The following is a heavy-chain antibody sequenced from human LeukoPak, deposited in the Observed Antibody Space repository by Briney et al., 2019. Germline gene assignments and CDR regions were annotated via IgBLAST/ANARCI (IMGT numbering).Heavy chain of an antibody. V-gene: IGHV3-15*01. CDR1: GFTFSYAW. J-gene: IGHJ4*02. D-gene: IGHD2-2*01. CDR2: IKSKIDGGTA. CDR3: VTNLDRTRNCRSNSCLD. Sequence: PGGSLGLSCAASGFTFSYAWMNWVRQAPGKGLEWVGRIKSKIDGGTADYGAPVKDRFTISRDDSKNMVYLQMNSLTTADTAVYYCVTNLDRTRNCRSNSCLDWGQGTLVTVSS.